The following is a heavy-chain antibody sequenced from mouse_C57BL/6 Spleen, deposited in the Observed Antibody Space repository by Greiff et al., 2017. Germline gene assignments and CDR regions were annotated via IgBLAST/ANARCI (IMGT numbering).Heavy chain of an antibody. CDR2: IYPGDGDT. D-gene: IGHD1-1*01. J-gene: IGHJ2*01. V-gene: IGHV1-82*01. CDR3: ARDVVYGSSPFDY. CDR1: GYAFSSSW. Sequence: QVQLKESGPELVKPGASVKISCKASGYAFSSSWMNWVKQRPGKGLEWIGRIYPGDGDTNYNGKFKGKATLTADKSSSTAYMQLSSLTSEDSAVYFCARDVVYGSSPFDYWGQGTTLTVSS.